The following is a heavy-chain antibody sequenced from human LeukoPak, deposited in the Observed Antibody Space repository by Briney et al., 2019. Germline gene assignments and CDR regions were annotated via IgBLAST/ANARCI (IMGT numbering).Heavy chain of an antibody. Sequence: SETLSLTCTVSGGSISSPAYYWGWIRQPPGKGLEWIGSIHYSGNTYYNPSLKSRVTISADTSKNQFSLKLSSVTAADTAVYYCARDQRYSYGLDYYYGMDVWGQGTTVTVSS. CDR1: GGSISSPAYY. J-gene: IGHJ6*02. D-gene: IGHD5-18*01. V-gene: IGHV4-39*07. CDR2: IHYSGNT. CDR3: ARDQRYSYGLDYYYGMDV.